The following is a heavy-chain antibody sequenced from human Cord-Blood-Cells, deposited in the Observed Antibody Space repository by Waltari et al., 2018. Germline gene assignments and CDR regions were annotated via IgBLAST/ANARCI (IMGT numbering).Heavy chain of an antibody. CDR1: GFTFSSYG. D-gene: IGHD6-13*01. CDR3: AKDWAAAGVGVGYYFDY. V-gene: IGHV3-30*18. J-gene: IGHJ4*02. CDR2: ISYDGSNK. Sequence: QVQLVESGGGVVQPGRSLRLSCAASGFTFSSYGMHWVRPAPGKGLEWVAVISYDGSNKYYADSVKGRFTISRDNSKNTLYLQMNSLRAEDTAVYYCAKDWAAAGVGVGYYFDYWGQGTLVTVSS.